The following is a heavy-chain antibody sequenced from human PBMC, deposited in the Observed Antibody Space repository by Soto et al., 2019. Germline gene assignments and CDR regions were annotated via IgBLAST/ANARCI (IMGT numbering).Heavy chain of an antibody. J-gene: IGHJ4*02. CDR3: ARSASYYFDY. CDR1: GGSISSGGYY. D-gene: IGHD6-6*01. CDR2: IYYSGST. Sequence: QVQLQESGPGLVKPSQTLFLTCTVSGGSISSGGYYWSLIRQHPGKGLEWIGYIYYSGSTYYNTSLKSRVTISVDTSKNQFSLKLSSVTAADTAVYYCARSASYYFDYWGQGTLVTVSS. V-gene: IGHV4-31*03.